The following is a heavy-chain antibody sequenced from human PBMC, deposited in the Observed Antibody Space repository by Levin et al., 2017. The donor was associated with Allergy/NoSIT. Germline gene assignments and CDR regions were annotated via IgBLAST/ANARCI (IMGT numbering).Heavy chain of an antibody. CDR3: VRERGPFDGFDI. D-gene: IGHD3-10*01. J-gene: IGHJ3*02. CDR1: GFTLSSTG. Sequence: SCAASGFTLSSTGMHWVRQAPGKGLEWLTVIWSNGINKYYADSVRGRFTTSRDDSKNTLFLQMSSLRVDDTAVYYCVRERGPFDGFDIWGQGTIVTVSS. CDR2: IWSNGINK. V-gene: IGHV3-33*01.